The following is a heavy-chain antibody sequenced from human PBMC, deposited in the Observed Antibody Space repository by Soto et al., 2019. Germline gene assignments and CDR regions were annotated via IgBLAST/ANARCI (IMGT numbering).Heavy chain of an antibody. CDR1: GFTFSSYW. V-gene: IGHV3-7*01. J-gene: IGHJ6*02. Sequence: PGGSLRLSCAASGFTFSSYWMSWVRQAPGKGLEWVANIKQDGSEKYYVDSVKGRFTISRDNAKNSLYLQMNSLRAEDAAVYYCARDRYCSGGSCRSGLVYYGMDVWGQGTTVTVSS. CDR2: IKQDGSEK. D-gene: IGHD2-15*01. CDR3: ARDRYCSGGSCRSGLVYYGMDV.